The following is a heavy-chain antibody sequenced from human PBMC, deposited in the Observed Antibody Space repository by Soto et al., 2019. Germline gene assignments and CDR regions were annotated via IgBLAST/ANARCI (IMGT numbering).Heavy chain of an antibody. V-gene: IGHV1-2*04. CDR3: ARDGWYYYGSGSYPSYYYGMDV. D-gene: IGHD3-10*01. J-gene: IGHJ6*02. CDR1: GYTFTGYY. CDR2: INPNSGGT. Sequence: ASVKVSCKASGYTFTGYYMHWVRQAPGQGVEWMGWINPNSGGTNYAQKFQGWVTMTRDTSISTAYMELSRLRSDDTAVYYCARDGWYYYGSGSYPSYYYGMDVWGQGTTVTVSS.